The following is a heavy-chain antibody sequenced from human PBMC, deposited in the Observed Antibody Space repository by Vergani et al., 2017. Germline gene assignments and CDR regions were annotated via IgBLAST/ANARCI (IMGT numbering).Heavy chain of an antibody. D-gene: IGHD6-13*01. CDR1: GGAFSSYA. Sequence: QVQLVQSGAEVKKPGSSVKVSCKASGGAFSSYAISWVRQAPGQGLEWMGGIIPIFGTANYAQKFQGRVTITADESTSTAYMELSSLRSEDTAVYYCARDRGYSTSPGDAFDIWGQGTMVTVSS. CDR3: ARDRGYSTSPGDAFDI. V-gene: IGHV1-69*01. J-gene: IGHJ3*02. CDR2: IIPIFGTA.